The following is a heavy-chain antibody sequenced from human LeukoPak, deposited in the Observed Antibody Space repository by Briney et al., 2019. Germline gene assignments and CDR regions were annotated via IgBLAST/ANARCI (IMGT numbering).Heavy chain of an antibody. CDR2: LSWNSGSI. J-gene: IGHJ4*02. Sequence: PGGSLRLPCAASGFTFSSYGMHWVRQAPGKGLEWVSGLSWNSGSIGYADSVKGRFTISRDNAKNSLYLQMNSLRAEDTALYYCAKDVTAFSSPGFDYWGQGTLVTVSS. CDR1: GFTFSSYG. CDR3: AKDVTAFSSPGFDY. V-gene: IGHV3-9*01. D-gene: IGHD2-21*02.